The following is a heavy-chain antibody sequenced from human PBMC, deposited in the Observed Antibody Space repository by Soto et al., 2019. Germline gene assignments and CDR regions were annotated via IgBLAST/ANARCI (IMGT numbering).Heavy chain of an antibody. CDR2: ISGSGVST. D-gene: IGHD6-19*01. V-gene: IGHV3-23*01. CDR3: AKEVGYSSGYDYFDY. Sequence: EVQLLGSGGGLVRPGGSLRLSCAASGFTFSSYAMSWVRQAPGKGLEWVSGISGSGVSTHYADSVKGRFTISRDNSKNTLYLQMNSLRAEDTAVYYCAKEVGYSSGYDYFDYWGQGTLVTVSS. CDR1: GFTFSSYA. J-gene: IGHJ4*02.